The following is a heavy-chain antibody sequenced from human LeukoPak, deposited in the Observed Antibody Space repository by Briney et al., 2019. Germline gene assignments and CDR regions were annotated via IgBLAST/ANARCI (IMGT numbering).Heavy chain of an antibody. J-gene: IGHJ4*02. V-gene: IGHV3-33*01. D-gene: IGHD2-2*01. Sequence: PGRSLRLSCAASGFTFSSYGMHWVRQAPGKGLEWVAVIWYDGSNKYYADSVKGRFTIPSDNSKNTLYLQMNSLRAEDTAVYYCASGAYCSSTSCYVEVGRFDYWGQGTLVTVSS. CDR3: ASGAYCSSTSCYVEVGRFDY. CDR1: GFTFSSYG. CDR2: IWYDGSNK.